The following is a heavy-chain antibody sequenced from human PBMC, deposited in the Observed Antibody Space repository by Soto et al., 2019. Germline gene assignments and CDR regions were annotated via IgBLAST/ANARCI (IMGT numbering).Heavy chain of an antibody. Sequence: QVLLHESGPQLVKTSETLSLTCSVSGISFNSYYWAWVRQPVGKGLEWIGHKFPTGSTTYSPSLESRVTIALDKSNNQVSLTLTSVTAADSGVYYCATLYSSFSYTGMDVWGQGTAVTVSS. D-gene: IGHD5-12*01. J-gene: IGHJ6*02. CDR2: KFPTGST. CDR3: ATLYSSFSYTGMDV. V-gene: IGHV4-4*07. CDR1: GISFNSYY.